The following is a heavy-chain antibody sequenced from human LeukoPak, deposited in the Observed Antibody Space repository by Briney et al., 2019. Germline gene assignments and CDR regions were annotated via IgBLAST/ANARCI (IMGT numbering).Heavy chain of an antibody. V-gene: IGHV3-48*04. CDR1: GFTFSSYS. CDR2: ISSSSSTI. J-gene: IGHJ4*02. Sequence: GGSLRLSCAASGFTFSSYSMNWVRQAPGKGLEWVSYISSSSSTIYYADSVKGRFTISRDNAKNTLHLQMNTLRAEDTAVYYCASRIATAGSVDYWGQGTLVTVSS. D-gene: IGHD6-13*01. CDR3: ASRIATAGSVDY.